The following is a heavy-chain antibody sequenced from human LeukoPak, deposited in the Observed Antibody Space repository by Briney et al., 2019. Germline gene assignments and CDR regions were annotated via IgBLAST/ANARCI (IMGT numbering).Heavy chain of an antibody. CDR1: GYTFTGYY. J-gene: IGHJ5*02. CDR3: ARSEVCSSTSCYNWFDP. D-gene: IGHD2-2*01. Sequence: ASVKVSCKASGYTFTGYYMHWVRQAPGQGLEWMGWINPNSGGTNYAQKFQGRVTVTRDTSISTAYMELSRLRSDDTAVYYCARSEVCSSTSCYNWFDPWGQGTLVTVSS. V-gene: IGHV1-2*02. CDR2: INPNSGGT.